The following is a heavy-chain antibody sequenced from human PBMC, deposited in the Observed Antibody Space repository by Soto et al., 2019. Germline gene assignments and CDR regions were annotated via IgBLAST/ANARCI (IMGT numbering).Heavy chain of an antibody. D-gene: IGHD2-21*02. J-gene: IGHJ6*02. CDR2: IRSKAYGGTT. CDR1: GFTFGDYA. CDR3: TRVDGVVTAIPYYYYGMDV. Sequence: PGGLLRLSCTASGFTFGDYAMSWFRQAPGKGLEWVGFIRSKAYGGTTEYAASVKGRFTISRDDSKSIAYLQMNSLKTEDTAVYYCTRVDGVVTAIPYYYYGMDVWGQGTTVTVSS. V-gene: IGHV3-49*03.